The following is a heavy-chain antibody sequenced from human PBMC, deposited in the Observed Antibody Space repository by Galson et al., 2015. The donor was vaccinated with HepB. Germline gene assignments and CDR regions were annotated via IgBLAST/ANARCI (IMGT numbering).Heavy chain of an antibody. CDR2: IYSGGST. Sequence: SLRLSCAASGFTVSSNYMSWVRQAPGKGLEWVSVIYSGGSTYYADSVKGRFTISRDNSKNTLYLQMNSLRAEDTAVYYCARAQWLVRAGFDYWGQGTLVTVSS. CDR3: ARAQWLVRAGFDY. J-gene: IGHJ4*02. CDR1: GFTVSSNY. V-gene: IGHV3-66*01. D-gene: IGHD6-19*01.